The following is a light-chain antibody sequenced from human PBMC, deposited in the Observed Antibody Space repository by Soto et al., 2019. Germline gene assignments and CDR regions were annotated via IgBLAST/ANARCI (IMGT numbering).Light chain of an antibody. J-gene: IGKJ1*01. CDR2: GAS. V-gene: IGKV3-11*01. Sequence: EIVLTQSPATLSLSPGERATLSCRASQNVRSNLAWYQQKPGQAPRLLIYGASNRATGIPARFSGSGSGTDFTLAISSLEPEDFAVYYCQHRSNWPWTFGQGTKVDIK. CDR3: QHRSNWPWT. CDR1: QNVRSN.